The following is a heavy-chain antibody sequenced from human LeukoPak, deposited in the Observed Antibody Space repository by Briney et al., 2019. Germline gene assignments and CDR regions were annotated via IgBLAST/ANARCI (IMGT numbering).Heavy chain of an antibody. CDR3: ATTSGYCSSTSCYSPSSPDY. V-gene: IGHV1-69*05. Sequence: VASVTVSCKASGGTFTSYAISWVRQAPGRGLEWMGGIIPIFGTANYAQKFQGRVTITTDESTSTAYMELSSLRSEDTAVYYCATTSGYCSSTSCYSPSSPDYWGQGTLVTVSS. CDR1: GGTFTSYA. D-gene: IGHD2-2*02. J-gene: IGHJ4*02. CDR2: IIPIFGTA.